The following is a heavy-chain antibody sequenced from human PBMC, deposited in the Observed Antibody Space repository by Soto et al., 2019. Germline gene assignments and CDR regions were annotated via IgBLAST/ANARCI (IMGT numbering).Heavy chain of an antibody. CDR3: AAWSVAPRTLVPVLNY. V-gene: IGHV1-69*02. CDR2: IIPILGIA. Sequence: KVSCKASGGTFSSYTISWVRQAPGQGLEWMGRIIPILGIANYAQKFQGRVTITADKSTSTAYMELSSLRSEDTAVYYCAAWSVAPRTLVPVLNYGGEGTRVPVS. CDR1: GGTFSSYT. J-gene: IGHJ4*02. D-gene: IGHD2-21*01.